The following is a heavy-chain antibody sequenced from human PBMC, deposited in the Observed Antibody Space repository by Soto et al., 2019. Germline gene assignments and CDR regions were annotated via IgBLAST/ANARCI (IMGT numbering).Heavy chain of an antibody. V-gene: IGHV1-69*12. CDR2: IIHIFGAT. CDR3: AKSMDYLTTSHWFDA. Sequence: QVQLVQSGTEVKKPGSSVKVSCKASGGTFSNYDISWVRQAPGQRLEWMGGIIHIFGATHYAQKFRGRVTITADESTSTAYMELSSLRSDDTAVYYCAKSMDYLTTSHWFDAWGQGTLVTVSS. D-gene: IGHD3-22*01. CDR1: GGTFSNYD. J-gene: IGHJ5*02.